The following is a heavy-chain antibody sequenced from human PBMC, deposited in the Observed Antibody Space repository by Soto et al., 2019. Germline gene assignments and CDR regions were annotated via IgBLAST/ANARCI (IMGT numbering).Heavy chain of an antibody. V-gene: IGHV3-11*01. D-gene: IGHD6-6*01. J-gene: IGHJ4*02. CDR2: IDSSGRTR. CDR3: AREGRGSSSSVLVY. Sequence: QVQLVESGGGLVKPGGSLRLSCAASGFRFSDYDMCWIRQAPGKGLEWISSIDSSGRTRFYADSVKGRFTISRDNAKNTRSLQMNSLRAEDMAVYYGAREGRGSSSSVLVYWGQGTLVTVSS. CDR1: GFRFSDYD.